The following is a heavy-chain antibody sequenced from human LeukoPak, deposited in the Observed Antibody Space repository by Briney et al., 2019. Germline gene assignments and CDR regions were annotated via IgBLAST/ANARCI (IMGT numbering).Heavy chain of an antibody. J-gene: IGHJ5*02. CDR1: GYTVTTYG. D-gene: IGHD6-19*01. V-gene: IGHV1-18*01. CDR3: AGSRRGSGWYWFDP. Sequence: ASVKVSCKASGYTVTTYGISWVRLAPGQGLEWMGWISAYNGNTNYGQKLQGRLTMATDTSTSTAYMELRSLRSDDTAVYYCAGSRRGSGWYWFDPWGQGTLVTVSS. CDR2: ISAYNGNT.